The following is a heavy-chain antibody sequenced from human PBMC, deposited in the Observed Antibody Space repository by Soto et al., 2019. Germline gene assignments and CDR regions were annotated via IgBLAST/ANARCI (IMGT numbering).Heavy chain of an antibody. V-gene: IGHV4-38-2*01. CDR2: IYHSGST. CDR1: GYSISSGYY. J-gene: IGHJ4*02. Sequence: SETLSLTCAVSGYSISSGYYWGWFRQPPGKGLDWIGSIYHSGSTYYNPSLRSRVTISVDRSKNQFSLKLTSLTAADTAVYYCARPGFYYDSSAYDYWGQGTLVTVSS. CDR3: ARPGFYYDSSAYDY. D-gene: IGHD3-22*01.